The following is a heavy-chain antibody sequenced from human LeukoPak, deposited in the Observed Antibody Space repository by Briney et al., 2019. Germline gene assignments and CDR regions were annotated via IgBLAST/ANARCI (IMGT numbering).Heavy chain of an antibody. D-gene: IGHD3-9*01. Sequence: KSSETLSLTCTISGGSISRGSYYWSWIRQPAGKGLEWIGRIYTSGSTNYNPSLKSRVTISVDTAKNQFSLKLTSVTAADTAVYYCAREDILTGYYPYYFDYWGQGTLVTVSS. J-gene: IGHJ4*02. CDR2: IYTSGST. V-gene: IGHV4-61*02. CDR3: AREDILTGYYPYYFDY. CDR1: GGSISRGSYY.